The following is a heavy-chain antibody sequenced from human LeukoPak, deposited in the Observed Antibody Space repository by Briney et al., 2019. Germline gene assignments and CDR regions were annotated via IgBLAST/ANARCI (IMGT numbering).Heavy chain of an antibody. J-gene: IGHJ6*02. V-gene: IGHV4-59*13. CDR2: IYYSGST. Sequence: SETLSLTCTVSGGPISSYYWSWIRQPPGKGLEWIGYIYYSGSTNYNPSLKSRVTISVDTSKNQFSLKLSSVTAADTAVYYCARDTGTAYYGMDVWGQGTTVTVSS. CDR3: ARDTGTAYYGMDV. CDR1: GGPISSYY. D-gene: IGHD1-1*01.